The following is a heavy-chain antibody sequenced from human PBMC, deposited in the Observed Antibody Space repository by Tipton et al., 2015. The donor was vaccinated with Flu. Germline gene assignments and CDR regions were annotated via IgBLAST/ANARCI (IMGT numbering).Heavy chain of an antibody. CDR3: AREWFRYYYGMDV. D-gene: IGHD3-22*01. CDR2: ISYDGSNK. CDR1: GFTFSSYA. Sequence: SGFTFSSYAMHWVRQAPGKGLEWVAVISYDGSNKYYADSVKGRFTISRDNSKNTLYLQMNSLRAEDTAVYYCAREWFRYYYGMDVWGQGTTVTVSS. V-gene: IGHV3-30*11. J-gene: IGHJ6*02.